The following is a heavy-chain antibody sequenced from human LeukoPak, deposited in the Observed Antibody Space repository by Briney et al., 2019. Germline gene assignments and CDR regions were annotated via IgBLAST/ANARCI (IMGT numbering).Heavy chain of an antibody. J-gene: IGHJ4*02. CDR3: ARDEEGGSYHLEY. Sequence: PGGSLRLSCAASGFTFDDYGMSCVRQAPGNGLEWCSGINWNGGSKGYADSVKGRFTISRDNAKNSLYLQMNSLRAEDTAFYCCARDEEGGSYHLEYWGTGTLVTVSS. CDR1: GFTFDDYG. V-gene: IGHV3-20*04. CDR2: INWNGGSK. D-gene: IGHD1-26*01.